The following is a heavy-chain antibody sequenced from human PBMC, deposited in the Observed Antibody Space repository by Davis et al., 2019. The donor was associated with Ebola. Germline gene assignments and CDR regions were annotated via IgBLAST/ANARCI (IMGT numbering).Heavy chain of an antibody. CDR1: GGSISSGSYY. J-gene: IGHJ4*02. Sequence: SETLSLTCTVSGGSISSGSYYWGWIRQPPGKGLEWIGSIYYRGSTYYNPSLKSRVTISVDTSKNQFSLKLSSVTAADTAVYYCARGSLSDSSPIDYWGREPWSPSPQ. CDR3: ARGSLSDSSPIDY. CDR2: IYYRGST. V-gene: IGHV4-39*01. D-gene: IGHD3-22*01.